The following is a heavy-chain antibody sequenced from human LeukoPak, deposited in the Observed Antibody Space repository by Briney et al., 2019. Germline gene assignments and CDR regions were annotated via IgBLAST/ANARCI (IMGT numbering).Heavy chain of an antibody. CDR2: INHSGST. Sequence: SETLSLTCAVYGGSFSGYHWSWIRQPPGKGLDWIGEINHSGSTNYNPSLKSRVTISVDTSKNQFSLKLSSVTAADTAVYFCARGNYDYFDSWGQGTLVTVSS. D-gene: IGHD1-7*01. V-gene: IGHV4-34*01. J-gene: IGHJ4*02. CDR3: ARGNYDYFDS. CDR1: GGSFSGYH.